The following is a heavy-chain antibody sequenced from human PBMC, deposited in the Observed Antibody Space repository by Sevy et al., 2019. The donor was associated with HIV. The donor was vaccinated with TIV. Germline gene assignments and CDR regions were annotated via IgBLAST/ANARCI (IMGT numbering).Heavy chain of an antibody. Sequence: GGSLRLSCTTSGFTFGDYAMSWVHQAPGKGLEWVGFIRGKGYGGTTEYAASVKGRFTISRDDSKSVAYLQMNSLKTEDTAVYYCTRASYSYYYGMDVWGQGTTVTVSS. V-gene: IGHV3-49*04. CDR1: GFTFGDYA. J-gene: IGHJ6*02. CDR3: TRASYSYYYGMDV. CDR2: IRGKGYGGTT.